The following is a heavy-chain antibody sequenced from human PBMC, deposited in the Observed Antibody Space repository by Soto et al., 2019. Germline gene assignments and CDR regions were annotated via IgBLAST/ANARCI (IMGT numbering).Heavy chain of an antibody. CDR3: TTDRRELCQFDF. D-gene: IGHD1-7*01. J-gene: IGHJ4*02. CDR1: GFTLNNAW. V-gene: IGHV3-15*01. CDR2: LKSNADGGTT. Sequence: GGSLRLSCAASGFTLNNAWMSWVRQTPGKGLEWVGRLKSNADGGTTDYAAPVKGRFTISRDDSKNTLYLQMNSLKIEDTAVYYCTTDRRELCQFDFWGQGTLVTVSS.